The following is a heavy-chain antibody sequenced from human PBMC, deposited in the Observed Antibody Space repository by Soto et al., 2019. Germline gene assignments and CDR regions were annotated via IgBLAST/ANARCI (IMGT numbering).Heavy chain of an antibody. V-gene: IGHV1-69*06. CDR2: ILPVFGTP. CDR3: ASRGGVAGYSYGMDL. CDR1: GGSFSTSA. D-gene: IGHD3-16*01. J-gene: IGHJ6*02. Sequence: QEQLVQSGAEVKRPGSSVTVSCKASGGSFSTSAISWVRQAPGHGLEWMGGILPVFGTPDYARTFQGRVTVTVGRSMATVYVELDSIMSEDTAVYFFASRGGVAGYSYGMDLWGQGTTVTVSS.